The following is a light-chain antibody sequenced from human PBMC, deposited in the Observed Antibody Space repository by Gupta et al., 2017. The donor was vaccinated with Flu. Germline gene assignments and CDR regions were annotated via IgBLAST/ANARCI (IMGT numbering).Light chain of an antibody. J-gene: IGKJ1*01. CDR3: QQYGSSPGT. CDR2: AAS. V-gene: IGKV3-20*01. Sequence: ERATLSCRASQSVSSSYLAWYQQKPGQAPRLLIYAASSRATGVPDRFSGSGSGTDFTLTISGLEPEDFAVYCCQQYGSSPGTFGQGTRVEIK. CDR1: QSVSSSY.